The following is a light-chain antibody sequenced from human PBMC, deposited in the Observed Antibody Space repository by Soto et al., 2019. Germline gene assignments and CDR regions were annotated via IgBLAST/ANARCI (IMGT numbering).Light chain of an antibody. CDR2: KAS. Sequence: DIQMTQSPSTLSASVGDRVIITCRASQSINSWLAWYQQKPGKAPKLLIYKASTLENGVPSRFSGSASGTGLTMTIRTLRAYELGTCYCPRHNNYPYTFGHG. CDR3: PRHNNYPYT. V-gene: IGKV1-5*03. J-gene: IGKJ2*01. CDR1: QSINSW.